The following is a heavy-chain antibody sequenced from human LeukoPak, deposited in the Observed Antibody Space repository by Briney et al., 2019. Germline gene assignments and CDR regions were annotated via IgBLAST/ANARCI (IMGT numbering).Heavy chain of an antibody. D-gene: IGHD3-22*01. CDR3: ARGEFDDSSGYGDAFDI. V-gene: IGHV1-69*05. Sequence: SVKVSCKASGGTFSSSAISWVRQAPGQGLEWMGGIIPIFGTANYAQKFQGRVTITTDESTSTAYMELSSLRSEDTAVYYCARGEFDDSSGYGDAFDIWGQGTMVTVSS. CDR1: GGTFSSSA. J-gene: IGHJ3*02. CDR2: IIPIFGTA.